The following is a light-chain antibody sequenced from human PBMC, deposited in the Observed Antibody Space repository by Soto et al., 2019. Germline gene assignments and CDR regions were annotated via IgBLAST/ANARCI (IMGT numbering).Light chain of an antibody. J-gene: IGKJ4*01. CDR2: RVS. CDR1: QTITT. CDR3: QQYGNLPLT. Sequence: EIVMTQSPGTLSLSPGERSTLSCRASQTITTLAWYQRTPGQAPRLIIYRVSSRATGVPDRFSGSGSGTDYTLTISRLEPEELAVYDCQQYGNLPLTVGGLTKVDIK. V-gene: IGKV3-20*01.